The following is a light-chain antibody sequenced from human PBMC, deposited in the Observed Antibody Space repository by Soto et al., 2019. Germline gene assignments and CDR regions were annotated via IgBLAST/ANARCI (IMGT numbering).Light chain of an antibody. CDR1: SSNIGSNY. V-gene: IGLV1-47*01. CDR3: AAWDDSLSGPV. CDR2: RNN. J-gene: IGLJ3*02. Sequence: VVTQPPSASGTPGQRVTISCSGSSSNIGSNYVYWYQQLPGTAPKLLIYRNNQRPSGVPDRFSGSKSGPSASLAVSGLRSEDEADYHCAAWDDSLSGPVFGGGTKLTVL.